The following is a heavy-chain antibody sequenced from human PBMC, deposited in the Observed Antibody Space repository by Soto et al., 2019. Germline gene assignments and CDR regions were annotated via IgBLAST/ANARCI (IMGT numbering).Heavy chain of an antibody. D-gene: IGHD4-17*01. CDR3: ARGGEYDYGDHGYYYYMDV. J-gene: IGHJ6*03. V-gene: IGHV4-31*03. Sequence: PSETLSLTCTVSGGSISSGGYYWSWIRQHPGKGLEWIGYIYYSGSTYYNPSLKSRVTISVDTSKNQFSLKLSSVTAADTAVYYCARGGEYDYGDHGYYYYMDVWGKGTTVTVSS. CDR2: IYYSGST. CDR1: GGSISSGGYY.